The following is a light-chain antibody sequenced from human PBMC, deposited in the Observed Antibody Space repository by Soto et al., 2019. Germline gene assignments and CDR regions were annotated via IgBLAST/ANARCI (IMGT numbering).Light chain of an antibody. CDR3: QQYGSSPTYT. CDR1: QSVSSTY. CDR2: GAS. Sequence: EIVLTQSPGTLSLSPGERATLSCRAGQSVSSTYLAWYQQKPGQAPRLLIYGASSRTTGIPDRFSGSASGTDFTLTISRLEPEDFAVYYCQQYGSSPTYTFGQGTKLEIK. J-gene: IGKJ2*01. V-gene: IGKV3-20*01.